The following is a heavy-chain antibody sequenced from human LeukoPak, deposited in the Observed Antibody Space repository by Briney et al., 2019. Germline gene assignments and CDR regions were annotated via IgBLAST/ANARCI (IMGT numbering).Heavy chain of an antibody. CDR1: GFTFSTSA. V-gene: IGHV3-23*01. Sequence: GGSLRLSCAVSGFTFSTSAMNWVRQAPGKGLEWVSAISGSGVGTYCADSVKGRFTISRDNSKNTLYLQMNSLRAEDTAVYYCAKVPHSGYFNATLFDYWGQGTLVTVSS. D-gene: IGHD3-22*01. J-gene: IGHJ4*02. CDR2: ISGSGVGT. CDR3: AKVPHSGYFNATLFDY.